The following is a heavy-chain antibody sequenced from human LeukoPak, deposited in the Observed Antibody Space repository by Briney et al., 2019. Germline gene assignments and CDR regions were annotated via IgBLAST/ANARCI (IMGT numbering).Heavy chain of an antibody. D-gene: IGHD1-26*01. CDR2: IRSKAYGGTT. CDR1: GFTFRDYA. CDR3: TRDPRGSYGPDAFDI. Sequence: GRSLRLPCTVSGFTFRDYAMSWVRQAPGKGLEWGGFIRSKAYGGTTEYAASVKGRFTISRDDSKSIAYLQIDSLKTEDTAVYYCTRDPRGSYGPDAFDIWGQGTMVTVSS. J-gene: IGHJ3*02. V-gene: IGHV3-49*04.